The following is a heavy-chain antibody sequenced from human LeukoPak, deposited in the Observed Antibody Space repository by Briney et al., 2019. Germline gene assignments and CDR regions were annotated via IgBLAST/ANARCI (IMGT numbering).Heavy chain of an antibody. V-gene: IGHV1-46*01. CDR3: ARAGRYYGSGSYYFVY. CDR2: INPSSGST. J-gene: IGHJ4*02. CDR1: GYSFTSYW. D-gene: IGHD3-10*01. Sequence: GESLKISCQGSGYSFTSYWIGWVRQAPGQGLEWMGIINPSSGSTSYAQKFQGRVTMTRDTSISTAYMELSRLRSDDTAVYYCARAGRYYGSGSYYFVYWGQGTLVTVSS.